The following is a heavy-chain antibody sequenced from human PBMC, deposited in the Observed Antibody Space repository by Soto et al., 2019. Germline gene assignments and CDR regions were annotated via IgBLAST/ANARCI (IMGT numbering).Heavy chain of an antibody. CDR2: ISGSGGST. D-gene: IGHD6-13*01. Sequence: GGSLRLSCAASGFTFSSYAMSWVRQAPGKGLEWVSAISGSGGSTYYADSVKGRFTISRDNSKNTLYLQMNSLRAEDTAVYYCAKGGAGTTRYYYYGMDVWGQGTTVTVSS. J-gene: IGHJ6*02. CDR1: GFTFSSYA. CDR3: AKGGAGTTRYYYYGMDV. V-gene: IGHV3-23*01.